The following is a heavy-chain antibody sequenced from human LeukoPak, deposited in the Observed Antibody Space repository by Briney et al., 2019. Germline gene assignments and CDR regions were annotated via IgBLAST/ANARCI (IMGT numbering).Heavy chain of an antibody. CDR3: TRDPPSSGWSFDY. Sequence: GGSLRLSCAASGFTFSTYAMHWVRQAPAKGLEWVAMIWFDGKTTYYVNSVKGRFIISRDNSKNTVDLRMNSLRAEDTAVYYCTRDPPSSGWSFDYWGQGTLVTVSS. V-gene: IGHV3-33*01. CDR2: IWFDGKTT. CDR1: GFTFSTYA. D-gene: IGHD6-19*01. J-gene: IGHJ4*02.